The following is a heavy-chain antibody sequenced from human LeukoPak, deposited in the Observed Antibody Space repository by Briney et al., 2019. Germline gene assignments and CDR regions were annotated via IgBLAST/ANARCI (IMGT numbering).Heavy chain of an antibody. CDR3: ARGGDNYDILTQ. CDR1: ENIFTDYY. CDR2: INPHSGGT. J-gene: IGHJ4*02. V-gene: IGHV1-2*02. D-gene: IGHD3-9*01. Sequence: ASMKVSCETSENIFTDYYIHWVRQAPGQGLEWLGWINPHSGGTNYAQYFQDRVIMTGDTSISTAYMELRGLISDDTATYYCARGGDNYDILTQWGQGTLVTVSS.